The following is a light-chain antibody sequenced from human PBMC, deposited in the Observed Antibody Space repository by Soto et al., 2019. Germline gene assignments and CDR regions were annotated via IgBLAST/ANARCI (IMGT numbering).Light chain of an antibody. CDR1: SGHSSYA. V-gene: IGLV4-69*01. J-gene: IGLJ2*01. Sequence: QSVLTQSPSASASLGASVKLTCTLSSGHSSYAIAWHQLQPEKGPRYLMKLNTDGSHSKGDGIPDRFSGSSSGAERYLTISSLQSEDEADYYCQTWGTGIHVVFGGGTKVTVL. CDR2: LNTDGSH. CDR3: QTWGTGIHVV.